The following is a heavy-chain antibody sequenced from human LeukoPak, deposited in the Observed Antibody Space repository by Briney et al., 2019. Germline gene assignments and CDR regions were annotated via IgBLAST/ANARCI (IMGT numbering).Heavy chain of an antibody. CDR3: ARGPRAAADDY. CDR2: INAYNGNT. D-gene: IGHD6-13*01. Sequence: ASVKVSCKASGYTFINYAINWGRQAPGQRPEWMGWINAYNGNTKYSQKFQDRVTITRDTSASTAYMELTNLTSEDTAVYYCARGPRAAADDYWGQGSLVTVSS. J-gene: IGHJ4*02. V-gene: IGHV1-3*01. CDR1: GYTFINYA.